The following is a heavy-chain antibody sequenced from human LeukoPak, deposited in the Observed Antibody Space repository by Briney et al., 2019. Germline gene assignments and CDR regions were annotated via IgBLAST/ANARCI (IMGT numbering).Heavy chain of an antibody. D-gene: IGHD4-17*01. V-gene: IGHV4-38-2*01. J-gene: IGHJ6*03. CDR2: IYHSGST. Sequence: SVTLSLTCAVSGYSISSGYYWGWIWQPPGKGLEWIGSIYHSGSTYYNPSLKSRVTISVDTSKNQFSLKLSSVTAADTAVYYCARVYGHYGYYYYYMDVRGKGTTVTVSS. CDR1: GYSISSGYY. CDR3: ARVYGHYGYYYYYMDV.